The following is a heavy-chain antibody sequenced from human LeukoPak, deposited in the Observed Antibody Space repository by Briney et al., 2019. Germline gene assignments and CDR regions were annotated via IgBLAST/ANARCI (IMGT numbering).Heavy chain of an antibody. CDR1: GYTFTSYD. CDR2: MNPNSGNT. J-gene: IGHJ6*03. CDR3: ARARAWLPTGDYYYYMDV. V-gene: IGHV1-8*01. Sequence: GASVKVSCKASGYTFTSYDINWVRQATGQGLEWMGWMNPNSGNTGYAQKFQGRVTMTRNTSISTAYMELSSLRSEDTAVYYCARARAWLPTGDYYYYMDVWGKRTTVTVSS. D-gene: IGHD6-19*01.